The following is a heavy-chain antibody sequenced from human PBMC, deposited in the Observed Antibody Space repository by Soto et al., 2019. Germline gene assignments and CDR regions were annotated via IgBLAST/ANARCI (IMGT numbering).Heavy chain of an antibody. CDR2: IYYSGST. J-gene: IGHJ5*02. CDR1: GGSISSGGYY. V-gene: IGHV4-31*03. CDR3: ARAAHYSSTFRGFDP. D-gene: IGHD6-13*01. Sequence: QVQLQESGPGLVKPSQTLSLTCTVSGGSISSGGYYWSWIRQHPGKGLEWIGYIYYSGSTYYNPSLNSRVTISVDTSKNQSSLKLSSVTAADTAVYYCARAAHYSSTFRGFDPWGQATLVTVSS.